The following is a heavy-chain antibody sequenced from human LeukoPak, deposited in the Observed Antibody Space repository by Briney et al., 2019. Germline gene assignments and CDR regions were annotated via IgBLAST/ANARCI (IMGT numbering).Heavy chain of an antibody. CDR1: GYTFTNYG. CDR3: ARGEAKIGYDF. J-gene: IGHJ4*02. CDR2: VGAYNGHT. Sequence: ASVKVSCKASGYTFTNYGFTWVRQAPGQGREWMGWVGAYNGHTIYAPGLQGRVTMTTDTSTSTVFMELRSLRSDDTAVYYCARGEAKIGYDFWGQGTLVTVSS. V-gene: IGHV1-18*01. D-gene: IGHD5-24*01.